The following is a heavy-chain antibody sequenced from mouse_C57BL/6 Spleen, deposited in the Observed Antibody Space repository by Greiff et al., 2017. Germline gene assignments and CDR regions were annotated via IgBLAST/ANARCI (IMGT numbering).Heavy chain of an antibody. Sequence: EVQLQQSGPELVKPGASVKISCKASGYSFTGYYMHWVQQSHGNILDWIGYIYPYNGVSSYNQKFKGKATLTVDKSSSTAYMELRSLTSEDSAVXYCARGRGTTVGEGWCFDVWGTGTTVTVSS. CDR2: IYPYNGVS. V-gene: IGHV1-31*01. CDR3: ARGRGTTVGEGWCFDV. D-gene: IGHD1-1*01. CDR1: GYSFTGYY. J-gene: IGHJ1*03.